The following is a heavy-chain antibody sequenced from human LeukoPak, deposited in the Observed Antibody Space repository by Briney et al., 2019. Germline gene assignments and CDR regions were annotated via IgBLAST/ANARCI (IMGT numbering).Heavy chain of an antibody. CDR2: INHSGST. V-gene: IGHV4-34*01. J-gene: IGHJ4*02. D-gene: IGHD6-13*01. CDR3: AREPVPGYSSSWYGESTVGPFDY. Sequence: SETLSLTCAVYGGSFSGYYWSWIRQPPGKGLEWIGEINHSGSTNYNPSLKSRVTISVDTSKNQFSLKLSSVTAADTAVYYCAREPVPGYSSSWYGESTVGPFDYWGQGTLVTVSS. CDR1: GGSFSGYY.